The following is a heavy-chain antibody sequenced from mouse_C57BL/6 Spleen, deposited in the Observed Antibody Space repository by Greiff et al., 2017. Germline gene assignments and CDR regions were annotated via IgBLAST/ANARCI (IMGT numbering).Heavy chain of an antibody. CDR3: ARHDYSNPWFAY. CDR2: ISSGGSYT. Sequence: EVKLMESGGDLVKPGGSLKLSCAASGFTFSSYGMSWVRQTPDKRLEWVATISSGGSYTYYPDSVKGRFTISRDNAKNTLYLQMSSLKSEDTAMYYCARHDYSNPWFAYWGQGTLVTVSA. CDR1: GFTFSSYG. D-gene: IGHD2-5*01. J-gene: IGHJ3*01. V-gene: IGHV5-6*01.